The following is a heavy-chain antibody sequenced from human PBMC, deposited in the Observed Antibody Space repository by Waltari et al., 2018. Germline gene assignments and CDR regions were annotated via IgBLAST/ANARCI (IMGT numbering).Heavy chain of an antibody. V-gene: IGHV3-48*03. CDR3: ARDRGCSTTSCYLGDLYGMDV. CDR2: SSTSSSTI. Sequence: EVQLVESGGGLVQPGGSLRLSCVASGFTFSSYEMNWFRQAPGKGLEWVSYSSTSSSTIYYADSVKGRFTISRDKAKNSLYLQMNSLRAEDTAVYYCARDRGCSTTSCYLGDLYGMDVWGQGTTVTVSS. J-gene: IGHJ6*02. D-gene: IGHD2-2*01. CDR1: GFTFSSYE.